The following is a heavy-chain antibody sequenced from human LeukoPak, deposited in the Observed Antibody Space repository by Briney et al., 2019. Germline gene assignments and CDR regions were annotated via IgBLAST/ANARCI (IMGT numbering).Heavy chain of an antibody. CDR2: ISAYNGNT. D-gene: IGHD6-6*01. J-gene: IGHJ5*02. Sequence: ASVKVSCKASGYTFTSYGISWVRQAPGQGLEWMGWISAYNGNTNYEQKFHGRVTMTTDTPTSTAYMELKGLRSDDTAVYYCARQYSSSFQYWFDPWGQGTLVTVSS. V-gene: IGHV1-18*01. CDR1: GYTFTSYG. CDR3: ARQYSSSFQYWFDP.